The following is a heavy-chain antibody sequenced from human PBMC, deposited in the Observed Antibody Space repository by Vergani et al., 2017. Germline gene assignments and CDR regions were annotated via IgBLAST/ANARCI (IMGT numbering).Heavy chain of an antibody. CDR1: GFTFSNAW. J-gene: IGHJ4*02. CDR3: TTDPRRWDSSSWSSKVPIDY. Sequence: EVQLVESGGGLVKPGGSLRLSCAASGFTFSNAWMNWVRQAPGKGLEWVGRIKSKTDGGTTDYAAPVKGRFTISRDDSKNTLYLQMNSLKTEDTAVYYWTTDPRRWDSSSWSSKVPIDYWGQGTLVTVSS. CDR2: IKSKTDGGTT. D-gene: IGHD6-13*01. V-gene: IGHV3-15*07.